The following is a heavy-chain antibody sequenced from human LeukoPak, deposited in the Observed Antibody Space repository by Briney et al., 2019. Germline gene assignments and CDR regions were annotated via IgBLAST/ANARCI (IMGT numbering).Heavy chain of an antibody. CDR2: INHSGST. CDR1: GGSFSGYY. V-gene: IGHV4-34*01. CDR3: AREGVKYCSSTSCNWFDP. J-gene: IGHJ5*02. Sequence: SETLSLTCAVYGGSFSGYYWSWIRQPPGKGLEWIGEINHSGSTNYNPSLKSRVTISVDTSKNQFSLKLSSVTAADTAVYYCAREGVKYCSSTSCNWFDPWGQGTLVTVSS. D-gene: IGHD2-2*01.